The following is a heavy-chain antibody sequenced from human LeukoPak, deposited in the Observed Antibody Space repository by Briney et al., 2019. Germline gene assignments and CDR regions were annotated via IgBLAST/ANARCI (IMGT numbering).Heavy chain of an antibody. Sequence: ASVKVSCKAFGYTFTSYAMHWVRQAPGQRLEWMGWINAGNGNIKYSQKFQGGVTITRDTSASTAYMELSSLRSEDTAMYYCAMRKPYDSSGPFDYWGQGTLVTVSS. V-gene: IGHV1-3*01. CDR3: AMRKPYDSSGPFDY. CDR1: GYTFTSYA. D-gene: IGHD3-22*01. CDR2: INAGNGNI. J-gene: IGHJ4*02.